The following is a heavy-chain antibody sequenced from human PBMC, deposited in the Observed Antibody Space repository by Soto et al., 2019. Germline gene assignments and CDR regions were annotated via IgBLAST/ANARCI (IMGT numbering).Heavy chain of an antibody. CDR1: GGTFSRYA. V-gene: IGHV1-69*06. J-gene: IGHJ4*02. Sequence: SVKVSCKASGGTFSRYAISWVRQAPGQGLEWMGGIIPIFGTANYAQKFQGRVTITADKSTSTAYMELSSLRSEDTAVYYCARGSFYGDSAYYFDYWGQGTLVTVSS. D-gene: IGHD4-17*01. CDR2: IIPIFGTA. CDR3: ARGSFYGDSAYYFDY.